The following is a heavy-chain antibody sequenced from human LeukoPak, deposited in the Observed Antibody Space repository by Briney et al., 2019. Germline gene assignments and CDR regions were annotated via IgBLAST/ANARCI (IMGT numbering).Heavy chain of an antibody. CDR1: GFTFSHFT. Sequence: NPGGSLRLSCAASGFTFSHFTINWVRQVPGRGLEWVSTISGSSTYIYYADSVKGRFTISRDNAKNSLYLQMNSLRAEDTAVYYCARGVSGATALDFWGQGTLVTVSS. CDR3: ARGVSGATALDF. D-gene: IGHD4/OR15-4a*01. V-gene: IGHV3-21*01. J-gene: IGHJ4*02. CDR2: ISGSSTYI.